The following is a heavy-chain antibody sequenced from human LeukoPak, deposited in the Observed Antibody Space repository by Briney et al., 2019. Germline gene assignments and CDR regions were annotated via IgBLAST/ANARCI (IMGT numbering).Heavy chain of an antibody. CDR1: GFTFSTYP. Sequence: PGGSLRLSCAVSGFTFSTYPMSWVRQAPGKGLEWVSGISWNSGSIGYADSVKGRFTISRDSAKNSVYLQMNSLRPEDTALYYCAKDKAPLYSGYDWDLDFWGQGTLVTVSS. V-gene: IGHV3-9*01. CDR2: ISWNSGSI. CDR3: AKDKAPLYSGYDWDLDF. D-gene: IGHD5-12*01. J-gene: IGHJ4*02.